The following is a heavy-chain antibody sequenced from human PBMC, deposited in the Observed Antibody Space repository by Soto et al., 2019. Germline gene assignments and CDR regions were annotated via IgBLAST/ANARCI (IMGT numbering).Heavy chain of an antibody. CDR1: GFSFVSYW. V-gene: IGHV3-74*01. CDR3: VRDLRGAVAGSEFDH. D-gene: IGHD6-19*01. Sequence: EVQLAESGGGLVLTGGSLRLSCAASGFSFVSYWMHWVRQVSGEGLAWVSRINGNADNSDYADSVKGRFTISRDNAMNRLYLQMDSLRADDTGVYYCVRDLRGAVAGSEFDHWGQGTLVTVSS. J-gene: IGHJ4*02. CDR2: INGNADNS.